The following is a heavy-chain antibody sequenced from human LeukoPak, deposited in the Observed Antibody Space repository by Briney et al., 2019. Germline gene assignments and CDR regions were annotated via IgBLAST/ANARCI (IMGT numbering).Heavy chain of an antibody. CDR1: GGSISSYY. CDR3: ARHRIVGATVYFDY. Sequence: SETLSLTCTVSGGSISSYYWSWIRQPAGKGLEWIGRIYGSGSTYYNPSLESRVTMSGDTSKNQFSLKLSSVTAADTAVYYCARHRIVGATVYFDYWGQGTLVTVSS. D-gene: IGHD1-26*01. J-gene: IGHJ4*02. V-gene: IGHV4-4*07. CDR2: IYGSGST.